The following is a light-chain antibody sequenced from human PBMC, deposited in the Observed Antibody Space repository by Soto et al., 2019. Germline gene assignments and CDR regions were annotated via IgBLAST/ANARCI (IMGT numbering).Light chain of an antibody. Sequence: QSALTQPTSASGTPGQRVTISCSGSSFNIGTYNVNWYQQLPGTAPKLLVYSNDQRPSGVPDRFSGSKSCTSASLAISGLQSEDEADYYCAAWDDSLNSYVFGIGTKVTVL. CDR2: SND. V-gene: IGLV1-44*01. CDR3: AAWDDSLNSYV. CDR1: SFNIGTYN. J-gene: IGLJ1*01.